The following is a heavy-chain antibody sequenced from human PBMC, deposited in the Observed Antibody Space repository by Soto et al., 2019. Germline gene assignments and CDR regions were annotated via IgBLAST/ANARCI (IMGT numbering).Heavy chain of an antibody. D-gene: IGHD2-2*01. V-gene: IGHV4-31*02. CDR1: GGSISSGGHY. Sequence: SETLSLTCTVSGGSISSGGHYWSWIRQHPGKGLEWIGYIYNSGSTYYNPSLKSRVTISVDTSKNQFSLKLSSVTAADTAVYYCARGLPATANLSSWGQGTLVTVSS. CDR2: IYNSGST. CDR3: ARGLPATANLSS. J-gene: IGHJ5*02.